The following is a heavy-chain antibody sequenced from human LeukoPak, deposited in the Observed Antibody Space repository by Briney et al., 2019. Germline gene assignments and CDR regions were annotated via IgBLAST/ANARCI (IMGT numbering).Heavy chain of an antibody. CDR2: INHSGST. J-gene: IGHJ4*02. D-gene: IGHD5-18*01. Sequence: SETLSLTCTVSGGSISSYYWSWIRQPPGKGLEWIGEINHSGSTNYNPSLKSRVTISVDTSKNQFSLKLSSVTAADTAVYYCARCNGYSYGLDYWGQGTLVTVSS. V-gene: IGHV4-34*01. CDR1: GGSISSYY. CDR3: ARCNGYSYGLDY.